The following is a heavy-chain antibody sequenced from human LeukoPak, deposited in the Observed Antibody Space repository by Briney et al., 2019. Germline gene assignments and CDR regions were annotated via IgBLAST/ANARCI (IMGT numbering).Heavy chain of an antibody. CDR3: AKVLTYYGDYGGFDY. CDR1: GFTFSSYG. CDR2: ISYDGSNK. Sequence: GGSLRLSCAASGFTFSSYGMHWGRQAPGKRLEWGAVISYDGSNKYYADSVKGRFTISRDNSKNTPYLQMNSLRAEDTAVYYCAKVLTYYGDYGGFDYWGQGTLVTVSS. V-gene: IGHV3-30*18. D-gene: IGHD4-17*01. J-gene: IGHJ4*02.